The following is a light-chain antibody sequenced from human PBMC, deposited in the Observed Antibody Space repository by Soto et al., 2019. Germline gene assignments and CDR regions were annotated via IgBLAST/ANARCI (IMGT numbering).Light chain of an antibody. J-gene: IGKJ3*01. CDR1: QSVSSY. CDR3: QQYNSYLFT. Sequence: EVVLRQSPATLSLSPGERATLSCRASQSVSSYLAWYQQKPGQAPRLLIYGASTRASGIPDRFSGSGSGTEFTLTISSLQPDDFATYYCQQYNSYLFTFGPGTKVDI. V-gene: IGKV3D-15*01. CDR2: GAS.